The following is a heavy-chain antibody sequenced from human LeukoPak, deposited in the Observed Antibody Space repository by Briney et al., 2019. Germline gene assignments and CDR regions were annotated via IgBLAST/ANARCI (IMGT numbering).Heavy chain of an antibody. CDR2: IIPIFGTA. Sequence: SVKVSCTASGYTFPSYFMHWVRQAPGQGLEWMGGIIPIFGTANYAQKFQGRVTITADESTSTAYMELSSLRSEDTAVYYCARMGYRGSYYYGMDVWGQGTTVTVSS. CDR1: GYTFPSYF. D-gene: IGHD3-10*01. V-gene: IGHV1-69*13. CDR3: ARMGYRGSYYYGMDV. J-gene: IGHJ6*02.